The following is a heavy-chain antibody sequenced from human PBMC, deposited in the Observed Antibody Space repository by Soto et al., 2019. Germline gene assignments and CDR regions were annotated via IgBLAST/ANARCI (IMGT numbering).Heavy chain of an antibody. CDR3: ARGSGPMIEWH. CDR2: INAGNGNT. D-gene: IGHD3-22*01. Sequence: GASVKVSCKASGYTFASYAMHWVRQAPGQRLEWMGWINAGNGNTKYSQKFQGRVTITRDTSASTAYMELSSLRSEDTAVYYCARGSGPMIEWHWGQGTLVTVSS. CDR1: GYTFASYA. V-gene: IGHV1-3*01. J-gene: IGHJ4*02.